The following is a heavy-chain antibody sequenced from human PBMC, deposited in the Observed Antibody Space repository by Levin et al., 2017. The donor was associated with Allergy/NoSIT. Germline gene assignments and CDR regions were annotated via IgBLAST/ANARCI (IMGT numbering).Heavy chain of an antibody. V-gene: IGHV1-46*01. CDR1: GYTFTSYY. Sequence: GESLKISCKASGYTFTSYYMHWVRQAPGQGLEWMGIINPSGGSTSYAQKFQGRVTMTRDTSTSTVYMELSSLRSEDTAVYYCARLWLSVVTASSYFDYWGQGTLVTVSS. D-gene: IGHD2-21*02. J-gene: IGHJ4*02. CDR2: INPSGGST. CDR3: ARLWLSVVTASSYFDY.